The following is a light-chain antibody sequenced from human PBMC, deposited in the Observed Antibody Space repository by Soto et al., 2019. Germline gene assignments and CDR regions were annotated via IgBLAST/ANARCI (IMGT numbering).Light chain of an antibody. Sequence: EVELTQSTSTVSFSPWERSNLSCMASQSVSSYSLAWYQQKPGQAPRLVMYGTSSRATGIPDRFSGSGSGTDFTLTISRLEPEDFAVYYCQQYDSSPRTFGQGTKVDI. J-gene: IGKJ1*01. CDR3: QQYDSSPRT. CDR2: GTS. CDR1: QSVSSYS. V-gene: IGKV3-20*01.